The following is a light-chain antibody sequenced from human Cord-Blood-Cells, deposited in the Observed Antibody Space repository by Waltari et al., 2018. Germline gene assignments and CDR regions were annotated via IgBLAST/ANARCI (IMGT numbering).Light chain of an antibody. CDR2: KAS. Sequence: DIQMTQSPSTLSASVGDRVTITCRASQSISSWLAWYQQKPGKAPKLLIYKASSLESGVPSRFSGSGSGTEFTLTISSMQPDDFATYYCQQYNSYTLTFGGGTKVEIK. V-gene: IGKV1-5*03. CDR3: QQYNSYTLT. J-gene: IGKJ4*01. CDR1: QSISSW.